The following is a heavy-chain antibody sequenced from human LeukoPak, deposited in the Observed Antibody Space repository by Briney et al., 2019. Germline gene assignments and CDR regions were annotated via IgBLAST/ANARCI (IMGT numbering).Heavy chain of an antibody. CDR2: VYSGGST. CDR1: GFTVSSNY. Sequence: GGSLRLSCAASGFTVSSNYMSWVRQAPGKGLEWVSVVYSGGSTNYADSVKGRFTISRDNSKNTLYLQMNSLRAEDTAVYYCARDSTTVTTSTYYYYYGMDVWGQGTTVTVSS. J-gene: IGHJ6*02. CDR3: ARDSTTVTTSTYYYYYGMDV. V-gene: IGHV3-53*05. D-gene: IGHD4-11*01.